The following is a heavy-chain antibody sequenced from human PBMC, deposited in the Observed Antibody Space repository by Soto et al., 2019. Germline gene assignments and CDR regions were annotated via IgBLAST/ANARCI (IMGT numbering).Heavy chain of an antibody. CDR3: AKDTLRLGDVSMSRGGSDY. V-gene: IGHV3-30*18. CDR1: GFTFSGSA. CDR2: ISYDGGNK. D-gene: IGHD3-16*02. Sequence: QVQLVESGGGVVQPGRSLRLSCAASGFTFSGSAMHWVRQAPGTGLEWVAVISYDGGNKYFADSVKGRFTISRDNSKNPLYLQMNSLRAENTAVYYCAKDTLRLGDVSMSRGGSDYCGKGTLVTVSS. J-gene: IGHJ4*02.